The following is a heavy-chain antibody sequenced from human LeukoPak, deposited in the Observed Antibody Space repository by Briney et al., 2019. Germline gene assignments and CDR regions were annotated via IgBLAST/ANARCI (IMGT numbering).Heavy chain of an antibody. Sequence: SETLSLTCTVSGGSISSYYWSWIRQPPGKGLEWIGYIYYSGSTNYNPSLKSRVTISVDTSKNQFSLKLSSVTAADTAVYYCARHIYYYGSGSYLGYYMDVWGKGTTVTVSS. CDR1: GGSISSYY. J-gene: IGHJ6*03. D-gene: IGHD3-10*01. V-gene: IGHV4-59*08. CDR2: IYYSGST. CDR3: ARHIYYYGSGSYLGYYMDV.